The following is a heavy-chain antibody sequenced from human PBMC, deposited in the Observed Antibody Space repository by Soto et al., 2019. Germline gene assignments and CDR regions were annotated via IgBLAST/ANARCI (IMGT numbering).Heavy chain of an antibody. Sequence: GGSLRLSCAASGFTFSSYGMHWVRQAPGKGLEWVAVISYDGSNKYYADSVKGRFTISRDNSKNTLYLQMNSLRAENTAVYYCAENGDRAMVEYYYYYCMDVWGQGTTVTVSS. CDR2: ISYDGSNK. CDR1: GFTFSSYG. D-gene: IGHD5-18*01. J-gene: IGHJ6*02. CDR3: AENGDRAMVEYYYYYCMDV. V-gene: IGHV3-30*18.